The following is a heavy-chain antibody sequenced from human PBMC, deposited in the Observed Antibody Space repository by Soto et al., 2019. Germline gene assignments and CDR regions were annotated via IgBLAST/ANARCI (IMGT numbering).Heavy chain of an antibody. CDR1: SYY. CDR3: ARQSGYSYGEFFDY. CDR2: FYYSGST. D-gene: IGHD5-18*01. V-gene: IGHV4-39*01. Sequence: SYYMHWVRQAPGQGLEWIGTFYYSGSTYYNPSLKSRVTISVDTSKNQFSLKLSSVTAADTAVYYCARQSGYSYGEFFDYWGQGTLVTVSS. J-gene: IGHJ4*02.